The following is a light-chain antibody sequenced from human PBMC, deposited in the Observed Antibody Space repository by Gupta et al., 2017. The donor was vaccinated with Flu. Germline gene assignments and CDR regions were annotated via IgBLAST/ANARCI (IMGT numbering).Light chain of an antibody. CDR1: QNINGW. J-gene: IGKJ1*01. Sequence: DIRVTQSPSTLSASVGDRVTITCRSSQNINGWLAWYQQKPGTAPKLLIYKASNLESGVPSRFSGSGSGTEFTLTISNLQPDDFATYYCQQEDHSSRTFGQGTKVEIK. CDR2: KAS. V-gene: IGKV1-5*03. CDR3: QQEDHSSRT.